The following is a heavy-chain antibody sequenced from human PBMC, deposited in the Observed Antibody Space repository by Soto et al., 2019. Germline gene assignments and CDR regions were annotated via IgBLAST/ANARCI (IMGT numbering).Heavy chain of an antibody. J-gene: IGHJ6*02. D-gene: IGHD3-10*01. CDR1: GYTFTSYG. CDR3: ARGIMVRGVIDYYYGMDV. Sequence: EASVKVSCKASGYTFTSYGISWVRQAPGQGLEWMGWISAYNGNTNYAQKLQGRVTMTTDTSTSTAYMELRSLRSDDTAVYYCARGIMVRGVIDYYYGMDVWGQGTTVTVSS. V-gene: IGHV1-18*01. CDR2: ISAYNGNT.